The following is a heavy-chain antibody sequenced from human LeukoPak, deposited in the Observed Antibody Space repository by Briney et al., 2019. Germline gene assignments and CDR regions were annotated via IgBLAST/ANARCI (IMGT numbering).Heavy chain of an antibody. J-gene: IGHJ4*02. Sequence: SVKVSCKASGGTFSSYAISWVRQAPGQGLEWMGGIIPIFGTANYAQKFQGRVTITADESTSTAYMELSSLRSEDTAVYYCARGLKTSYYYDSSGYQPRDLDYWGQGTLVTVSS. CDR1: GGTFSSYA. CDR3: ARGLKTSYYYDSSGYQPRDLDY. CDR2: IIPIFGTA. D-gene: IGHD3-22*01. V-gene: IGHV1-69*13.